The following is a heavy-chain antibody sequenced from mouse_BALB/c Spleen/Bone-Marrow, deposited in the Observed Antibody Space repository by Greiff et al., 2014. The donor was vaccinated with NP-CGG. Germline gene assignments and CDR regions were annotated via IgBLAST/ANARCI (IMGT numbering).Heavy chain of an antibody. CDR2: IDPANGNT. CDR1: GFNIKDTY. D-gene: IGHD1-1*01. CDR3: ANYYCGSRFDY. Sequence: EVQLQQSGAALVKPGASVKLSCTASGFNIKDTYMHWVKQRPEQGLEWIGRIDPANGNTKYDPKFQGKATMTADKSSNTAYLQLGCVKSESTAADYCANYYCGSRFDYWGQGTTLTVSA. J-gene: IGHJ2*01. V-gene: IGHV14-3*02.